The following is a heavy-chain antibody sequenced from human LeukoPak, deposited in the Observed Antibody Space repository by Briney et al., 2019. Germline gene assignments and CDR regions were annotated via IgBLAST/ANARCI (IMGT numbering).Heavy chain of an antibody. Sequence: GASVKVSCKASGYTFTSYYMHWVRQAPGQGLEWMGIINPSGGSTSYAQKFQGRVTMTTDTSTSTAYMELRSLRSDDTAVYYCARVDSVVVVAATWGWFDPWGQGTLVTVSS. CDR2: INPSGGST. D-gene: IGHD2-15*01. J-gene: IGHJ5*02. V-gene: IGHV1-46*01. CDR1: GYTFTSYY. CDR3: ARVDSVVVVAATWGWFDP.